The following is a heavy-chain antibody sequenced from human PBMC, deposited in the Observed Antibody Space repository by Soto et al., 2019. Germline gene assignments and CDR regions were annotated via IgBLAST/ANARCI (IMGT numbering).Heavy chain of an antibody. CDR3: ASAPWVGSYYYVMDV. V-gene: IGHV3-13*01. CDR2: IGTAGDT. CDR1: GFTLSSYD. D-gene: IGHD1-26*01. J-gene: IGHJ6*02. Sequence: GGSLRLSCAASGFTLSSYDKKWVRQATGKGLEWVSAIGTAGDTYYPGYVKGRFTISRENAKNYLYLQMNSLRAGDTSFYYCASAPWVGSYYYVMDVWGQGTTVTVSS.